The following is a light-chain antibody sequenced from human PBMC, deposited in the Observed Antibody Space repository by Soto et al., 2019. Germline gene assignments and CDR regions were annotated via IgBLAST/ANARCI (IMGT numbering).Light chain of an antibody. CDR1: QGISNY. CDR2: VAS. Sequence: DIQMTQSPSTLSASVGDRVTITCRASQGISNYLAWYQQKPGKVPKLLIYVASTLQSGVPSRFSASGSGTDFTLTISSLQPEDVATYYCQRYNSAPPTVGQGTKVDSK. CDR3: QRYNSAPPT. V-gene: IGKV1-27*01. J-gene: IGKJ1*01.